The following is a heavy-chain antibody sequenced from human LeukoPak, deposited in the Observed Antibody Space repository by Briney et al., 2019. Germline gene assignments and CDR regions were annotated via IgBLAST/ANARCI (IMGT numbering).Heavy chain of an antibody. CDR3: ARDIQLST. V-gene: IGHV3-23*01. D-gene: IGHD5-24*01. J-gene: IGHJ3*01. Sequence: GGSLRLSCRASGFTFGDYAVTWVRQAPGKGLEWVSLISFSGANTYYADSVKGRFTISRDNSKDTLYLQMNSLRAEDTAIYYCARDIQLSTWGLGTMVTVSS. CDR2: ISFSGANT. CDR1: GFTFGDYA.